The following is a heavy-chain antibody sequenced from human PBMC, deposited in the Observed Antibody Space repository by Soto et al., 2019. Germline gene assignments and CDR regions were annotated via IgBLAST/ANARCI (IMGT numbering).Heavy chain of an antibody. CDR2: IIPIFGTA. J-gene: IGHJ4*02. Sequence: SVKVSCKASGVTFSSYAISWVRQAPGQGLEWMGGIIPIFGTADYAQKFQGRVTITADESTSTAYMELSSLRSEDTAVYYCARGMVSSGWFLAYWGQGTLVTVSS. CDR1: GVTFSSYA. D-gene: IGHD6-19*01. CDR3: ARGMVSSGWFLAY. V-gene: IGHV1-69*13.